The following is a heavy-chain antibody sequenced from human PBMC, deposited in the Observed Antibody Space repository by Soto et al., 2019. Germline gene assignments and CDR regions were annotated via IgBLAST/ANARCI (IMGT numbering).Heavy chain of an antibody. CDR3: TTDALRFLEWFSY. CDR1: GFTFSIAW. CDR2: IKSETDGGTT. D-gene: IGHD3-3*01. V-gene: IGHV3-15*01. J-gene: IGHJ4*02. Sequence: GGSVTLSSATAGFTFSIAWMSWVRHAPGKGLECVGRIKSETDGGTTDYAAPVKGRFTISRDDSNNTLYLKMNSLKTEDTAVYYCTTDALRFLEWFSYWGRGTLVTVSS.